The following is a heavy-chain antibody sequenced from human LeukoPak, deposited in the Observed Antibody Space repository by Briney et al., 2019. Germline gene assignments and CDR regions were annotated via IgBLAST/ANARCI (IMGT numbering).Heavy chain of an antibody. V-gene: IGHV3-48*01. Sequence: GGSLRLSCAASGFTFSSYSMNWVRQAPGKVLEWVSYISSSSSTIYYADSVKGRFTISRDNAKNSLYLQMNSLRAEDTAVYYCARGVDYWGQGTLVTVSS. CDR1: GFTFSSYS. J-gene: IGHJ4*02. CDR3: ARGVDY. CDR2: ISSSSSTI.